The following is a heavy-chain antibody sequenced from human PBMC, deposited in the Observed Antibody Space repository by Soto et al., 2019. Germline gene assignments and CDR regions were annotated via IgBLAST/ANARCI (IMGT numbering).Heavy chain of an antibody. V-gene: IGHV4-31*03. CDR1: GGSIRSGGYF. CDR3: TRDNPLPNNSGSGKGYSGMDV. D-gene: IGHD3-10*01. CDR2: IYYNSGST. Sequence: QVQLQESGPGLVKPSQTLSLTCIVSGGSIRSGGYFWSWVRQHPGTGLEWIGNIYYNSGSTYYTPALQSRVSISVDASKNQFSLDLSSVTAADTAVYLCTRDNPLPNNSGSGKGYSGMDVWGQGTTVIVS. J-gene: IGHJ6*02.